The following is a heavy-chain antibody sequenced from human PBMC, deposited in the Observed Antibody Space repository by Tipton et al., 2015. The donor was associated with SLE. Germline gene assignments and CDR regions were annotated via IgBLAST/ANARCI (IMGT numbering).Heavy chain of an antibody. CDR2: INWDGGIT. D-gene: IGHD6-19*01. CDR3: TRDGSSGWYAFDF. Sequence: QLVQSGGGVVRPGGSLRLSCAASGFTFDDYGMSWVRQAPGKGLEWVSGINWDGGITGHADSVKGRFTISRDNAKNSLYLEMSSLRAEDTALYYCTRDGSSGWYAFDFWGQGTMVTVSS. V-gene: IGHV3-20*04. J-gene: IGHJ3*01. CDR1: GFTFDDYG.